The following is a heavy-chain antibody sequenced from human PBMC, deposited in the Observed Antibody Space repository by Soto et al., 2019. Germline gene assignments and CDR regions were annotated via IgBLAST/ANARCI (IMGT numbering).Heavy chain of an antibody. Sequence: QLQLQESGSGLVKPSQTLSLTCAVSGGSISSGGYSWSWIRQPPGKVLEWIGYIYHRGSTYYTPALKTRVTISVDRSKNQVSLKLSSVTAADTAVYYCARGQVVAAQHLGQGTLVTVSS. CDR1: GGSISSGGYS. J-gene: IGHJ4*02. V-gene: IGHV4-30-2*01. D-gene: IGHD2-15*01. CDR2: IYHRGST. CDR3: ARGQVVAAQH.